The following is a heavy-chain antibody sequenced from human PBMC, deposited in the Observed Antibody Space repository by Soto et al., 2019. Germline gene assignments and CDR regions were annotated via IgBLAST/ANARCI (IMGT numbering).Heavy chain of an antibody. CDR2: TYYSGST. D-gene: IGHD1-26*01. V-gene: IGHV4-61*08. Sequence: SETLSLTCTVSGGSIRNGDYYWSWIRQTPGKGLEWIGYTYYSGSTHYNPSLKSRVTISVDTSKNQFSLKLSSVTAADTAVYYCARGGDSGSYFNWFDPWGQGTLVTVSS. CDR1: GGSIRNGDYY. CDR3: ARGGDSGSYFNWFDP. J-gene: IGHJ5*02.